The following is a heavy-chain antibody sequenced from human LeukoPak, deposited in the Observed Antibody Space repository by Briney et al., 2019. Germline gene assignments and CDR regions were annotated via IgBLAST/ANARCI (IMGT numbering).Heavy chain of an antibody. Sequence: GGSLRLSCAASGFTFSDYYMSWIRQAPGKGLEWVSYISSSGSTIYYADSVKGRFTISRDNDKNSLYLQMNSLRAEDTAVYYCARDRVPYSSSWLDYWGQGTLVTVSS. CDR2: ISSSGSTI. V-gene: IGHV3-11*01. D-gene: IGHD6-13*01. CDR3: ARDRVPYSSSWLDY. CDR1: GFTFSDYY. J-gene: IGHJ4*02.